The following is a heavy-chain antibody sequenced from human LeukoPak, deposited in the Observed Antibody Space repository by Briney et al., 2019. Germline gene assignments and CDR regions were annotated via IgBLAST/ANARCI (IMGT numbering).Heavy chain of an antibody. V-gene: IGHV3-7*01. CDR1: GFTFDNYW. CDR3: ASYDFWSGYFDY. D-gene: IGHD3-3*01. CDR2: IKKDGSEK. Sequence: GGSLRLSCAASGFTFDNYWMSWVRQAPGKGLEWVANIKKDGSEKFYVDSVKGRFTIARDNAKNSLYLQMNSLRVEDTAVYYCASYDFWSGYFDYWGQGTLVTVSS. J-gene: IGHJ4*02.